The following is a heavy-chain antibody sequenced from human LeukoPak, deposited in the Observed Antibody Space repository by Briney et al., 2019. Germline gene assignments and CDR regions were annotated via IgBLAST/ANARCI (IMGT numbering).Heavy chain of an antibody. CDR3: ARAGWIITSGIDY. CDR2: IYHTGST. J-gene: IGHJ4*02. V-gene: IGHV4-38-2*01. CDR1: GYSISRGYY. D-gene: IGHD3-10*01. Sequence: LETLSLTCGVSGYSISRGYYWARIRQPPGKGLEWIGTIYHTGSTYYTPSLGSRVTISVDTSKNEFSLNLNSVTAADTAVYYCARAGWIITSGIDYWGQGALVTVSS.